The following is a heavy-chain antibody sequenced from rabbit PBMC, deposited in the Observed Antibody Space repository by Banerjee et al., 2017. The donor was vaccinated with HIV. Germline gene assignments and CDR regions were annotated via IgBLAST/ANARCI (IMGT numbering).Heavy chain of an antibody. CDR3: ARDLAGDNDGHFNL. CDR1: GIDFSSYYY. Sequence: QQQLEESGGGLVKPGGTLTLTCKASGIDFSSYYYMCWVRQAPGKGLEWIACIYAGSSGSTYYASWAKGRFTISKTSSTTVTLQMTSLTAADTATYFCARDLAGDNDGHFNLWGPGTLVTVS. D-gene: IGHD2-1*01. V-gene: IGHV1S45*01. J-gene: IGHJ4*01. CDR2: IYAGSSGST.